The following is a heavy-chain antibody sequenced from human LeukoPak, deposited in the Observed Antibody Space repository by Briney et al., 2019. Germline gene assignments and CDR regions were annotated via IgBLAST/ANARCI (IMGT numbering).Heavy chain of an antibody. V-gene: IGHV3-7*01. Sequence: GGSLRLSCAASGFTFSSYWMSRVRQAPGKGLEWVANIKQDGSEKYYVDSVKGRFTISRDNAKNSLDLQMNSLRAEDTAVYYCARDKSYGDSSDYWGQGTLVTVSS. CDR2: IKQDGSEK. CDR1: GFTFSSYW. CDR3: ARDKSYGDSSDY. D-gene: IGHD4-17*01. J-gene: IGHJ4*02.